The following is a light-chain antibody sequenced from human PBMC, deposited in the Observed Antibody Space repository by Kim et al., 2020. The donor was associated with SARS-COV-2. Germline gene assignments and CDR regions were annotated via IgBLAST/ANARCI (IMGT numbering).Light chain of an antibody. Sequence: ATVGDRVSITCRASQTITTYLNWYQQRPGKAPNLLIYSTSTLQSGVPSRFSGSGSGTDFTLTITSLQPEDFATYYCQQSFSTPYSFGQGTKVDIK. CDR2: STS. V-gene: IGKV1-39*01. CDR1: QTITTY. J-gene: IGKJ2*03. CDR3: QQSFSTPYS.